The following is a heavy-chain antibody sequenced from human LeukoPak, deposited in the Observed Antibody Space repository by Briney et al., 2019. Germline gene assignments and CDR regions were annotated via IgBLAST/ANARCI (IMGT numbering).Heavy chain of an antibody. CDR1: GGSFSGYY. J-gene: IGHJ4*02. CDR3: ARSHSSGYNWNLDLDY. V-gene: IGHV4-30-4*08. D-gene: IGHD1-7*01. Sequence: SETLSLTCAVYGGSFSGYYWSWIRQPPGKGLEWIGYIFYSGSAYYNPSLKSRVTISLDTSKNQFSLMLSSVTAADTAAYYCARSHSSGYNWNLDLDYWGQGTLVTVSS. CDR2: IFYSGSA.